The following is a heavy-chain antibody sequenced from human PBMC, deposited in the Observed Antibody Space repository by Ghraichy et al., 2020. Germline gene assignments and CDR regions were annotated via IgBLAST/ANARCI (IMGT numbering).Heavy chain of an antibody. Sequence: SETLSLTCTVSGGSISSYYWSWIRQPAGKGLEWIGRIYTSGSTNYNPSLKSRVTMSVDTSKNQFSLKLSSVTAADTAVYYCARDGPPPYYYDSSDAFDIWGQGTMVTGSS. CDR2: IYTSGST. CDR1: GGSISSYY. J-gene: IGHJ3*02. V-gene: IGHV4-4*07. CDR3: ARDGPPPYYYDSSDAFDI. D-gene: IGHD3-22*01.